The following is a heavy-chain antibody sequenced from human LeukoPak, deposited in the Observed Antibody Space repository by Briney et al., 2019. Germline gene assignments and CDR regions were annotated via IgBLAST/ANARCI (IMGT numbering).Heavy chain of an antibody. CDR3: ARGPAPGEDY. D-gene: IGHD3-16*01. J-gene: IGHJ4*02. CDR1: GYTFTSHD. Sequence: ASVKVSCKASGYTFTSHDINWVRQATGQGLEWMGWMNPNSGNTGYAQKFQGRVTMTRSTSISAAYMELSSLGSEDTAVYYCARGPAPGEDYWGQGTLVTVSS. CDR2: MNPNSGNT. V-gene: IGHV1-8*01.